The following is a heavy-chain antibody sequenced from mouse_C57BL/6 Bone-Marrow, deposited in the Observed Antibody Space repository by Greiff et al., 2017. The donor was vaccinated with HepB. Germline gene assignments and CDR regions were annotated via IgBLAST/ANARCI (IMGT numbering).Heavy chain of an antibody. CDR3: ARDAWGSWYFDV. J-gene: IGHJ1*03. CDR2: SRNKANDYTT. V-gene: IGHV7-1*01. CDR1: GFTFSDFY. Sequence: EVQGVESGGGLVQSGRSLRLSCATSGFTFSDFYMEWVRQAPGKGLEWIAASRNKANDYTTEYSASVKGRFIVSRDTSQSILYLQMNALRAEDTAIYYCARDAWGSWYFDVWGTGTTVTVSS.